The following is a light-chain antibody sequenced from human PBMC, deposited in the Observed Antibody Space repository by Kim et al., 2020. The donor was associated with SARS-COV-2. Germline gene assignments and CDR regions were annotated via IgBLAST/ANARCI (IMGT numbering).Light chain of an antibody. CDR2: DGS. V-gene: IGKV3-11*01. CDR3: QNRSNSPYT. J-gene: IGKJ2*01. CDR1: QSVSSY. Sequence: EIVLTQSPATLSLSPGERATLSCRASQSVSSYLAWYQQKPGQAPRLLIYDGSNRARGIPVRFSGSGSGTDFNLTIGSLEPEDFAVYYYQNRSNSPYTCGQGTKLEI.